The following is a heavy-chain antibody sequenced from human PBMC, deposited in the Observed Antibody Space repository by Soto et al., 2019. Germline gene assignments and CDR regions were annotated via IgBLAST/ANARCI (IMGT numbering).Heavy chain of an antibody. CDR1: GGSISSSSYY. Sequence: QLQLQESGPGLVKPSETLSLTCTVSGGSISSSSYYWGWIRQPPGKGLEWIGSIYYSGSTYYNPSLKRRVTISVDTSKNQFSLKLSSVTAADTAVYYCARQSSDYYDSSGHLFDYWGQGTLVTVSS. V-gene: IGHV4-39*01. CDR2: IYYSGST. J-gene: IGHJ4*02. CDR3: ARQSSDYYDSSGHLFDY. D-gene: IGHD3-22*01.